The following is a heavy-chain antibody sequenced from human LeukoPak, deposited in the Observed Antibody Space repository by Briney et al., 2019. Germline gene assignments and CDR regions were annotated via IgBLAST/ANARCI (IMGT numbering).Heavy chain of an antibody. CDR1: GYTFTGYY. J-gene: IGHJ4*02. Sequence: ASVKVSCKASGYTFTGYYMHWVRQAPGQELEWMGWISAYNGNTNYAQKFQGRVTMTTDTSTSTAYMELRSLRSDDTAVYYCARDGGGGDFDYWGQGTLVTVSS. CDR2: ISAYNGNT. D-gene: IGHD2-21*01. CDR3: ARDGGGGDFDY. V-gene: IGHV1-18*04.